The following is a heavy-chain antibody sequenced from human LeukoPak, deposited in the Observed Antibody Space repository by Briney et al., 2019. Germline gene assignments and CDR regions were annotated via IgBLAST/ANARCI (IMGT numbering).Heavy chain of an antibody. D-gene: IGHD3-9*01. Sequence: GGSLRLSCAASGFTFDDYAMHWVRQAPGKGLEWVSGISWNSGSIGYADSVKGRFTISRDNAKNSLYLQMNSLRAEDTALYYCAKGIDDILTPYFDYWGQGTLVTVSS. J-gene: IGHJ4*02. CDR2: ISWNSGSI. V-gene: IGHV3-9*01. CDR3: AKGIDDILTPYFDY. CDR1: GFTFDDYA.